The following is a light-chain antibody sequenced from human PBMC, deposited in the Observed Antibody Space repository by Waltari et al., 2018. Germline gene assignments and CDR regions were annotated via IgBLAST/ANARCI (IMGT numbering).Light chain of an antibody. CDR2: DDS. CDR1: NIGSKS. V-gene: IGLV3-21*02. Sequence: SYVLTQPPSVSVAPGQTARITCGGNNIGSKSVHWYQQKPGQAPVLVVCDDSDRPSGIPEGFSASTTGNTATLTISRVEAGDEADYYCQVWDSSSDHPLFGGGIKLTVL. CDR3: QVWDSSSDHPL. J-gene: IGLJ2*01.